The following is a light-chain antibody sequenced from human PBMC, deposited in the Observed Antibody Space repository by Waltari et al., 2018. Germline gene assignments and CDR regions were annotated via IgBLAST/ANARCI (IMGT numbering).Light chain of an antibody. V-gene: IGKV3-20*01. Sequence: VLTQSPDTLSLSPGERATLSCRASQSVSTPFFLWYQQNPGQAPRPLIFATPPRAPGTPDRFRGSGSGTDFTLTIGRREPEDFAVYSGQQYGTLPATFGGGTKVEIK. J-gene: IGKJ4*01. CDR2: ATP. CDR1: QSVSTPF. CDR3: QQYGTLPAT.